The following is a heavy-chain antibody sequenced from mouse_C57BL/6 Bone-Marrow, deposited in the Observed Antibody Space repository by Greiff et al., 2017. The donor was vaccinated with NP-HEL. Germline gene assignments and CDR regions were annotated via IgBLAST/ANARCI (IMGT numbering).Heavy chain of an antibody. J-gene: IGHJ2*01. CDR2: ISYDGSN. V-gene: IGHV3-6*01. Sequence: DVQLQESGPGLVKPSQSLSLTCSVTGYSITSGYYWNWIRQFPGNKLEWMGYISYDGSNNYNPSLKNRISITRDTSKNQFFLKLNSVTTEDTATYYCARDEDDPYYFDYWGQGTTLTVSS. CDR3: ARDEDDPYYFDY. CDR1: GYSITSGYY.